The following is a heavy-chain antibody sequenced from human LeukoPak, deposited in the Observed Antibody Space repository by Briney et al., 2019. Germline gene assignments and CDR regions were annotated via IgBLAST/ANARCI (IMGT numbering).Heavy chain of an antibody. CDR1: GYTFTSYY. CDR2: INPSGGST. Sequence: ASVKVSCKASGYTFTSYYMHWVRQAPGQGLEWMGIINPSGGSTSYAQKFQGRVTITADESTSTAYMELSSLRSEDTAVYYCARDPSGSFNFDYWGQGTLVTVSS. CDR3: ARDPSGSFNFDY. J-gene: IGHJ4*02. V-gene: IGHV1-46*01. D-gene: IGHD1-26*01.